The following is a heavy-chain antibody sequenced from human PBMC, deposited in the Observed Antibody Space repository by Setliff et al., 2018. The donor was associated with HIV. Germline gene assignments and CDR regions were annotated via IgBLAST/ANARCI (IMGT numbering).Heavy chain of an antibody. V-gene: IGHV3-48*04. J-gene: IGHJ4*02. Sequence: PGGSLRLSCAASGFTFSSYSMNWVRQAPGKGLEWVSYISSSSSTIYYADSVKGRFTISRDNAKNSLYLQMNSLRAEDTAVYYCARGPPYGQILDFDYWGQGTLVTVSS. CDR1: GFTFSSYS. CDR3: ARGPPYGQILDFDY. D-gene: IGHD3-10*01. CDR2: ISSSSSTI.